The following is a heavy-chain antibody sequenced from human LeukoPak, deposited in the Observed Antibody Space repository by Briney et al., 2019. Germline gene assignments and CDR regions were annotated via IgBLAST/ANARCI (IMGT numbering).Heavy chain of an antibody. CDR2: IYYSGST. CDR3: ARVWFGELSSGWFDP. J-gene: IGHJ5*02. D-gene: IGHD3-10*01. CDR1: GGSISSSSYY. V-gene: IGHV4-39*01. Sequence: SETLSLTCTVSGGSISSSSYYWGWIRQPPGKGLEWIGSIYYSGSTYYNPSLKSRVTISVDTSKNQFSLKLSSVTAADTAVYYCARVWFGELSSGWFDPWGQGTLVTVSS.